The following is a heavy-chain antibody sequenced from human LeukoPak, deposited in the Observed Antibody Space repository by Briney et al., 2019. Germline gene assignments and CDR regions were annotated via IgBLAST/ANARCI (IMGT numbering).Heavy chain of an antibody. J-gene: IGHJ4*02. CDR3: ARAYVWGSYRYLYYFDY. CDR2: ISSSGSTI. D-gene: IGHD3-16*02. Sequence: GGSLRLSCAASGFTFSSYAMSWVRQAPGKGLEWVSYISSSGSTIYYADSVKGRFTISRDNAKNSLYLQMNSLRAEDTAVYYCARAYVWGSYRYLYYFDYWGQGTLVTVSS. CDR1: GFTFSSYA. V-gene: IGHV3-48*04.